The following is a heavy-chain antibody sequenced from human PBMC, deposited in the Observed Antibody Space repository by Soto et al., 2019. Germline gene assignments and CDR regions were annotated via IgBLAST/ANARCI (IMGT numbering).Heavy chain of an antibody. CDR2: IWYDGSNK. D-gene: IGHD3-3*01. CDR3: ARDRDIITIFGVVIPGAPDYYMDV. Sequence: GGSLRLSCAAAGFTFSSYGMHWVRQAPGKGPEWVAVIWYDGSNKYYADSVKGRFTISRDNSKNTLYLQMNSLRAEDTAVYYCARDRDIITIFGVVIPGAPDYYMDVWGKGTTVTVSS. J-gene: IGHJ6*03. V-gene: IGHV3-33*01. CDR1: GFTFSSYG.